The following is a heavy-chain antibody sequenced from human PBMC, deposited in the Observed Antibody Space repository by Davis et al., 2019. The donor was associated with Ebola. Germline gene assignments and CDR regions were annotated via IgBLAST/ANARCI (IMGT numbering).Heavy chain of an antibody. Sequence: PGGSLRLSCAASGFTFSSYEMNWVRQAPGKGLEWVSYISSSGSTIYYADSVKGRFTISRDNAKNSLYLQMNSLRAEDTAVYYCARDRGTAGHSYGMDVWGQGTTVTVSS. CDR1: GFTFSSYE. CDR2: ISSSGSTI. J-gene: IGHJ6*02. CDR3: ARDRGTAGHSYGMDV. D-gene: IGHD6-13*01. V-gene: IGHV3-48*03.